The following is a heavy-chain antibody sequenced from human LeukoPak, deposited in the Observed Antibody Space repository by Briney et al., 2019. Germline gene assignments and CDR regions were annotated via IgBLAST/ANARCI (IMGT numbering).Heavy chain of an antibody. CDR1: GGSISSYY. V-gene: IGHV4-59*01. D-gene: IGHD6-19*01. CDR2: IYYSGST. Sequence: SETLSLTCTVSGGSISSYYWSWIRQPPGKGLEWIGYIYYSGSTNYNPSLKSRVTISVDTSKNQFSLKPSSVTAADTAVYYCARGYSSGWYYYFDYWGQGTLVTVSS. J-gene: IGHJ4*02. CDR3: ARGYSSGWYYYFDY.